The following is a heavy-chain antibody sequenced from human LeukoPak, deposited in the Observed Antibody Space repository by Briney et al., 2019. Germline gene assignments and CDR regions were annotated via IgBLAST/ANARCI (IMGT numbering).Heavy chain of an antibody. CDR2: IDPNSGGT. Sequence: GASVKVSCKASGYTFTGYYMHWVRQAPGQGLEWMGWIDPNSGGTNYAQKFQGRVTMTRDTSISTAYMELSRLRSDDTAVYYCARDPSITGTLPVDYWGQRTLVTVSS. J-gene: IGHJ4*02. D-gene: IGHD1-7*01. CDR1: GYTFTGYY. V-gene: IGHV1-2*02. CDR3: ARDPSITGTLPVDY.